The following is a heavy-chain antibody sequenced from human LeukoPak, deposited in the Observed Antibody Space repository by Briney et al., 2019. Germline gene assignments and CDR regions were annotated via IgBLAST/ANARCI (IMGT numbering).Heavy chain of an antibody. V-gene: IGHV1-8*01. CDR2: MNPNSGNT. CDR3: ARVVYNYDSSGYSYYFDY. Sequence: ASVEVSCKASGYTFTSYDINWVRQATGQGLEWMGWMNPNSGNTGYAQKFQGRVTMTRNTSISTAYMELSSLRSEDTAVYYCARVVYNYDSSGYSYYFDYWGQGTLATVSS. CDR1: GYTFTSYD. J-gene: IGHJ4*02. D-gene: IGHD3-22*01.